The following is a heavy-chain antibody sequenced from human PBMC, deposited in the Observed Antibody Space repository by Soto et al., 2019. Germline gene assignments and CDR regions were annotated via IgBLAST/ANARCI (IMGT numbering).Heavy chain of an antibody. CDR3: ARHSYSGSYPFDF. J-gene: IGHJ4*02. CDR2: IIPIFGTA. D-gene: IGHD1-26*01. V-gene: IGHV1-69*05. Sequence: SVKVSCQASGVTFSSSAISRVRQAPGQGLEWMGGIIPIFGTANYAQKLQGRVTITTDKSTSTAYMELSSLRSEDTAVHYSARHSYSGSYPFDFWGQGTPVTVSS. CDR1: GVTFSSSA.